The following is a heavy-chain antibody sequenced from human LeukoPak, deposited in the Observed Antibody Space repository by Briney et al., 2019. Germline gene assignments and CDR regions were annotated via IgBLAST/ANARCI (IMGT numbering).Heavy chain of an antibody. CDR2: IYYSGST. J-gene: IGHJ4*02. Sequence: KSSETLSLTCTVSGGSISSYYWSWIRQPPGKGLEWIGYIYYSGSTNYNPSLKSRVTISVDTSKNQFSLKLSSVTAADTAVYYCAREMWGGIPYWDQGTLVTVSS. CDR3: AREMWGGIPY. D-gene: IGHD1-26*01. V-gene: IGHV4-59*01. CDR1: GGSISSYY.